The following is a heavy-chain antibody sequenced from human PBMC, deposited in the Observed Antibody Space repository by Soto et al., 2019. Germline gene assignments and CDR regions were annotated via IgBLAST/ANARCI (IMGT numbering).Heavy chain of an antibody. J-gene: IGHJ4*02. D-gene: IGHD5-12*01. CDR3: AHNMYSGYDYYFDY. CDR1: GFSLSTSGVG. V-gene: IGHV2-5*02. CDR2: IYWDDDK. Sequence: QITLKESGPTLVKPTQTLTLTCTFSGFSLSTSGVGVGWIRQPPGKALEWLALIYWDDDKRYSPSLKSRLTITKDTSKNQVVLTMTNIDPVDTATYYWAHNMYSGYDYYFDYWGQGTLVTVSS.